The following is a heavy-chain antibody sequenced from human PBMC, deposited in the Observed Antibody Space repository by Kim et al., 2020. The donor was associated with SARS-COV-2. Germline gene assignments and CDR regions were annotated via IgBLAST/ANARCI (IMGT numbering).Heavy chain of an antibody. D-gene: IGHD4-17*01. Sequence: ADSVKGRFTISRDNSKNTLYLQMNSLRAEDTAVYYCAKEPDYGDSWYFDLWGRGTLVTVSS. J-gene: IGHJ2*01. V-gene: IGHV3-23*01. CDR3: AKEPDYGDSWYFDL.